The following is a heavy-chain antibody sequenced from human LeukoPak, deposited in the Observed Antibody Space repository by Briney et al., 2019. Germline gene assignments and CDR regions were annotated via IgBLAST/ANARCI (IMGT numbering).Heavy chain of an antibody. D-gene: IGHD3-22*01. V-gene: IGHV3-21*01. Sequence: GGSLRLSCAAPGFTFSSYSMNWVRQAPGKGLEWVSSISSSSSYIYYADSVKGRFTISRDNAKNSLYLQMNSLRAEDTVVYYCARDPVADYYDSSAVDYWGQGTLVTVSS. CDR2: ISSSSSYI. J-gene: IGHJ4*02. CDR1: GFTFSSYS. CDR3: ARDPVADYYDSSAVDY.